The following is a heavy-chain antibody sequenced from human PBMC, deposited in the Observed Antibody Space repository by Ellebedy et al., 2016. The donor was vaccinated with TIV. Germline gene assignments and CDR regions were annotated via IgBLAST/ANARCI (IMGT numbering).Heavy chain of an antibody. CDR1: GGSFNGYF. Sequence: MPSETLSLTCAVNGGSFNGYFWSWIRQSPGKGLEWLGEINPSGTANYNPSLQSRVTMSVDTPEKQFSLRLTSVTAADAAVYYCARARGQYLYGSGSYFTHWGQGGVVTVSS. J-gene: IGHJ4*02. V-gene: IGHV4-34*01. CDR3: ARARGQYLYGSGSYFTH. D-gene: IGHD3-10*01. CDR2: INPSGTA.